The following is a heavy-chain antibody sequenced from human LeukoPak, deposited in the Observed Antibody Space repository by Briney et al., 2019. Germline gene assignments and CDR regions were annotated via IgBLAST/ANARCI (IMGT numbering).Heavy chain of an antibody. CDR2: ISSNSKTI. J-gene: IGHJ4*02. V-gene: IGHV3-48*01. CDR1: GFTFSDYS. CDR3: AKDWEAYCGGDCYSAFDS. Sequence: GGSLRLSCAASGFTFSDYSMNWVRQAPGKGLECLSYISSNSKTIWYADSVKGRFTVSRDNAKNSLYLQMNSLRVEDTAVYYCAKDWEAYCGGDCYSAFDSWGQGTLVTVSS. D-gene: IGHD2-21*01.